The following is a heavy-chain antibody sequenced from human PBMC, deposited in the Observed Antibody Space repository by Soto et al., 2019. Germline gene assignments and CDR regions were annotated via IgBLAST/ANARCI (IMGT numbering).Heavy chain of an antibody. J-gene: IGHJ4*02. CDR2: VYNSGGT. CDR1: GGSISSNY. V-gene: IGHV4-59*01. CDR3: ARYRREAVAGYTLDN. D-gene: IGHD6-13*01. Sequence: LSLTCTVSGGSISSNYWTWIRQPPGKGLEWIGYVYNSGGTNYNPSLKSRVTISEDTSKSQFSLKVNSMTAADTAVYYCARYRREAVAGYTLDNWGQGILVTVSS.